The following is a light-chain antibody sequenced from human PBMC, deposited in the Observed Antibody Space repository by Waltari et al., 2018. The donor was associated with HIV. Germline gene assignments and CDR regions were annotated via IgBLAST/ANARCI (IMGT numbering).Light chain of an antibody. CDR2: WSS. CDR3: HQYYSAPQT. Sequence: IVMTQSPDSLAVSLGETATLTCKSSRNVCFGGNNNSYVAWYQHKPGHSPRLLIYWSSVRASGVPDRFTASGSGTDFTLIISSLQAEDVADYYCHQYYSAPQTFGQGTRVEI. J-gene: IGKJ1*01. V-gene: IGKV4-1*01. CDR1: RNVCFGGNNNSY.